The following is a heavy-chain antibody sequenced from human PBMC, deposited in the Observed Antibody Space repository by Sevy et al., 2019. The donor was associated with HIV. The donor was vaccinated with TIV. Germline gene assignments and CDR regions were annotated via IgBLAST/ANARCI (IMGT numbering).Heavy chain of an antibody. D-gene: IGHD2-15*01. CDR1: GYTLTKLS. V-gene: IGHV1-24*01. J-gene: IGHJ5*02. CDR2: FDPQDVKT. CDR3: ATVGLRYFSGSSSYQGDWFDP. Sequence: EASVKVSCKVSGYTLTKLSIDWVRQAPGKALEWMGEFDPQDVKTISSQRFQGRLTMTVDTSTDTAYMELSSLTSEDTAVYYCATVGLRYFSGSSSYQGDWFDPWDQGTLVTVSS.